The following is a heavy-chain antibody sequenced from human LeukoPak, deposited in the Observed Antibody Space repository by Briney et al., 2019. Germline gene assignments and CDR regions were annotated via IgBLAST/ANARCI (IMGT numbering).Heavy chain of an antibody. CDR1: GFTFSNYG. CDR3: AKAPRSYYYYGMDV. V-gene: IGHV3-23*01. CDR2: ISGSGGST. Sequence: GGSLRLSCAASGFTFSNYGIIWVRQAPGKGLEWVSAISGSGGSTYYADSVKGRFTISRDNSKNTLYLQMNSLRAEDTAVYYCAKAPRSYYYYGMDVWGQGTTVTVSS. J-gene: IGHJ6*02.